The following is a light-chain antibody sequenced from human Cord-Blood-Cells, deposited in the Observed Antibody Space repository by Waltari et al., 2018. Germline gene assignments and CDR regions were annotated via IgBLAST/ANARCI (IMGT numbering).Light chain of an antibody. V-gene: IGLV2-14*01. CDR3: SSYTSSSTLV. CDR2: DVS. J-gene: IGLJ1*01. CDR1: SSDVGGYNY. Sequence: QSALTQPASVSGSPGQSITISCTGTSSDVGGYNYVSWYQQHPDKAPKLMIYDVSKQPSGVSNRFSGSKSGNTASLTISGLQAEDEADYYCSSYTSSSTLVFGTGTKVTVL.